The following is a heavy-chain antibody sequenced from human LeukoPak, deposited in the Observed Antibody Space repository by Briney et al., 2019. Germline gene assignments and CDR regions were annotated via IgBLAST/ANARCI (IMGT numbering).Heavy chain of an antibody. D-gene: IGHD3-16*01. Sequence: KPGGSLRLSCAASGFTFSSYSMNWVRQAPGKGLEWVSSISSSSSYIYYADSVKGRFTISRDNAKNSLYLQMNSLRAEDTAVYYCARDLGNGGRNRYYFDYWGQGTLVTVSS. CDR3: ARDLGNGGRNRYYFDY. CDR2: ISSSSSYI. CDR1: GFTFSSYS. V-gene: IGHV3-21*01. J-gene: IGHJ4*02.